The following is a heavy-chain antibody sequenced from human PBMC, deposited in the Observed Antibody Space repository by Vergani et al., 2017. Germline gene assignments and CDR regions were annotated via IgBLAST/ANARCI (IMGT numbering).Heavy chain of an antibody. V-gene: IGHV5-51*01. J-gene: IGHJ6*02. CDR3: ARFYGSGSYLGFADYYYYGMDV. D-gene: IGHD3-10*01. Sequence: EVQLVQSGAEVKKPGESLKISCKGSGYSFTSYWIGWVRQMPGKGLEWMWIIYPGDSDTRYSPSFQGQVTISAAKSISTAYLQWSSLKASDTAMYYCARFYGSGSYLGFADYYYYGMDVWGQGTTVTVSS. CDR2: IYPGDSDT. CDR1: GYSFTSYW.